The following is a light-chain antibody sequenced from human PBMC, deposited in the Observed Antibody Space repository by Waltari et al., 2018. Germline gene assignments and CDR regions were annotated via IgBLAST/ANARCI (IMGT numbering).Light chain of an antibody. Sequence: EIVMTQSPVTLSVSPGERATLSCRASQSVSINLAWYQQKPGQAPRLLIYAASTRATDVPARFSGSGSGTEFTLTISSLQSEDFAVYYCQQYSNWPPWTFSQGTKVEI. J-gene: IGKJ1*01. V-gene: IGKV3-15*01. CDR1: QSVSIN. CDR2: AAS. CDR3: QQYSNWPPWT.